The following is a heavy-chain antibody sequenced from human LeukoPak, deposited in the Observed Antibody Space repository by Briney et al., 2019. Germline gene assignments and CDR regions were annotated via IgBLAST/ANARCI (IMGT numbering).Heavy chain of an antibody. CDR1: GYTFPSYW. CDR3: ARRYCSGRDCYYFDY. CDR2: IHPDDSDT. J-gene: IGHJ4*02. V-gene: IGHV5-51*01. D-gene: IGHD2-15*01. Sequence: GESLKISCKGSGYTFPSYWIGWVRQMPGKGLEWMGIIHPDDSDTRYSPSFQGQVTISADKSISTAYLQWSRLKASDTAMYYCARRYCSGRDCYYFDYWGQGTLVTVSS.